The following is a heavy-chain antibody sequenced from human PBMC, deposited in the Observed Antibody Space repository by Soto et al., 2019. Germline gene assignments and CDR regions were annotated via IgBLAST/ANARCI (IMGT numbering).Heavy chain of an antibody. CDR2: ISGSGGST. Sequence: GGSLRLSCAASGFTFSSYAMSWVRQAPGKGLEWVSAISGSGGSTYYADSVKGRFTISRDNSKNTLYLQMNSLRAEDTVVYYCAKPITLETGSLYWGQGTLVTVSS. V-gene: IGHV3-23*01. J-gene: IGHJ4*02. CDR3: AKPITLETGSLY. D-gene: IGHD1-1*01. CDR1: GFTFSSYA.